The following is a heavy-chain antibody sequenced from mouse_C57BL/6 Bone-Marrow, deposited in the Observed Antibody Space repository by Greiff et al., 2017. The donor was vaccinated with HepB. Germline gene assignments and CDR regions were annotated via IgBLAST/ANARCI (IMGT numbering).Heavy chain of an antibody. Sequence: DVQLVESGPGLVKPSQSLSLTCSVTGYSITSGYYWNWIRQFPGNKLEWMGYISYDGSNNYNPSLKNRISITRDTSKNQFFLKLNPVTTEDTATYYCARGGYYTFFDYWGQGTTLTVSS. CDR1: GYSITSGYY. CDR3: ARGGYYTFFDY. V-gene: IGHV3-6*01. D-gene: IGHD2-3*01. J-gene: IGHJ2*01. CDR2: ISYDGSN.